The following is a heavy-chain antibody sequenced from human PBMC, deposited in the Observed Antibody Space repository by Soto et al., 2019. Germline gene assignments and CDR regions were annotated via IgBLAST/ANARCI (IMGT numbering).Heavy chain of an antibody. J-gene: IGHJ4*02. CDR2: IYSGGRT. V-gene: IGHV3-53*02. CDR1: GFTVSSNY. CDR3: AREAISSDYFDY. Sequence: EVQLVETGGGLIQPGGSLRLSCAASGFTVSSNYMSWVRQAPGQGLEWVSFIYSGGRTYNADSVKGRFTISRDNSKNTLYLQMNSLRAEDTVVYYCAREAISSDYFDYWGQGTLVIVSS. D-gene: IGHD3-22*01.